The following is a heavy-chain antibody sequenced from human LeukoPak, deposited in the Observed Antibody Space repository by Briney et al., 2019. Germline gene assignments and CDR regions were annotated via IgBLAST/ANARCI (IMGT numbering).Heavy chain of an antibody. CDR2: IKQDGSDK. V-gene: IGHV3-7*01. D-gene: IGHD5-24*01. CDR3: AKDSDRDGYNYRYYYYMDV. Sequence: AGGSLRLSCAASGFTFRNYWMSWVRQAPGKGLEWVANIKQDGSDKYYVDSVKGRFTISRDNAKNSLYLQMNSLRAEDTAVYYCAKDSDRDGYNYRYYYYMDVWGKGTTVTVSS. CDR1: GFTFRNYW. J-gene: IGHJ6*03.